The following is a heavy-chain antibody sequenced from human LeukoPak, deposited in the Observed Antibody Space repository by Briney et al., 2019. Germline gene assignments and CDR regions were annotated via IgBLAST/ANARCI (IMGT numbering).Heavy chain of an antibody. D-gene: IGHD1-26*01. J-gene: IGHJ4*02. CDR1: GGSINNYY. Sequence: SETPSLTCTVSGGSINNYYWSWIRQPPGKGLEWIGYIDYIGRTNCNPSLKSRLTISVDTSKNQFSLRLTSVTAADTAVYYCARHSGSRNFDYWGQGTLVTVSS. V-gene: IGHV4-59*01. CDR2: IDYIGRT. CDR3: ARHSGSRNFDY.